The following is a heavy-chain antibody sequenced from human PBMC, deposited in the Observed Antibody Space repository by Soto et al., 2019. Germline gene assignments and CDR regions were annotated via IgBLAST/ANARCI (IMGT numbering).Heavy chain of an antibody. D-gene: IGHD3-9*01. CDR2: IYYSGST. CDR1: GGSISSSSYY. V-gene: IGHV4-39*01. CDR3: ARQPQTPYFDWLLHFDY. J-gene: IGHJ4*02. Sequence: TSETLSLTCTVSGGSISSSSYYWGWIRQPPGKGLEWIGSIYYSGSTYYNPSLKSRVTISVDTSKNQFSLKLSSVTAADTAVYYCARQPQTPYFDWLLHFDYWGQGTLVTVSS.